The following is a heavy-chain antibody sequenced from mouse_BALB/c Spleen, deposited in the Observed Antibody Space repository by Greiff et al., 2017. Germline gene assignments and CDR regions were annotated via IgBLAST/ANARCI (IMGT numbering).Heavy chain of an antibody. J-gene: IGHJ2*01. Sequence: EVKLEESGPGLVKPSQSLSLTCTVTGYSITSDYAWNWIRQFPGNKLEWMGYISYSGSTSYNPSLKSRISITRDTSKNQFFLQLNSVTTEDTATYYCARKSSYFDYWGQGTTLTVSS. CDR1: GYSITSDYA. CDR3: ARKSSYFDY. D-gene: IGHD1-1*01. V-gene: IGHV3-2*02. CDR2: ISYSGST.